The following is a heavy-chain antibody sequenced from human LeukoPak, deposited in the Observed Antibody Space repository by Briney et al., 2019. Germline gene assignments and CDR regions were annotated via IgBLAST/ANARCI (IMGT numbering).Heavy chain of an antibody. CDR1: GFTFSSYA. CDR3: AKPPSCYYDSSPDY. J-gene: IGHJ4*02. CDR2: ISGSGGST. Sequence: GGSLRLSCAASGFTFSSYAMSWVRQAPGKGLEWVSAISGSGGSTYYADSVKGRFTISRDNSKNTLYLQMNSLRAEDTAVYYCAKPPSCYYDSSPDYWGQGTLVTVSS. D-gene: IGHD3-22*01. V-gene: IGHV3-23*01.